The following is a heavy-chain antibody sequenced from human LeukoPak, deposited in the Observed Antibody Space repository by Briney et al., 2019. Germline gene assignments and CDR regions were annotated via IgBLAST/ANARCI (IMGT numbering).Heavy chain of an antibody. Sequence: GGSLRLSCAASAFIFSSFEMNWVRQAPGKGLEWVSDISSSGSSIYYADSVKGRFTISRDNSKNTLYLQMNSLRAEDTAVYYCARDRYYSGYYYGYDYWGQGTLVTVSS. D-gene: IGHD3-22*01. CDR1: AFIFSSFE. CDR2: ISSSGSSI. J-gene: IGHJ4*02. CDR3: ARDRYYSGYYYGYDY. V-gene: IGHV3-48*03.